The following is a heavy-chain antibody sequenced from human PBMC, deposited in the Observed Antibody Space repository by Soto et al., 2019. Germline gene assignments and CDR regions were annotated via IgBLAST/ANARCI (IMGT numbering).Heavy chain of an antibody. CDR2: IYYSGST. J-gene: IGHJ5*02. V-gene: IGHV4-39*01. CDR1: GGSISSSSYY. Sequence: SETLSLTCTVSGGSISSSSYYWGWIRQPPGKGLEWIGSIYYSGSTYYNPSLKSRVTISVDTSKNQFSLKLSSVAAADTAVYYCARLIYRSSWHRWWLDPCGQGPLVTVYS. CDR3: ARLIYRSSWHRWWLDP. D-gene: IGHD6-13*01.